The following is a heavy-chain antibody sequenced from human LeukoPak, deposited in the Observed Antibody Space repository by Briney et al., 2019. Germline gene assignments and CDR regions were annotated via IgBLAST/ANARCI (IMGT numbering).Heavy chain of an antibody. J-gene: IGHJ4*02. CDR3: ASVIAAAGSFFDY. D-gene: IGHD6-13*01. Sequence: PGGSLRLSCAASGFTFSSYAMHWVRQAPGKGLEWVAVISYDGGNKYYADSVKGRFTISRVNSKNTLYLQMNSLRAEDTAVYYCASVIAAAGSFFDYWGQGTLVTVSS. CDR2: ISYDGGNK. CDR1: GFTFSSYA. V-gene: IGHV3-30*01.